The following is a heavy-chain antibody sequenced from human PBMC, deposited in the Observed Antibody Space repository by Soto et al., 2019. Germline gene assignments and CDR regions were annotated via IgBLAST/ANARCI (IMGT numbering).Heavy chain of an antibody. CDR2: IYYSGST. V-gene: IGHV4-59*01. D-gene: IGHD3-16*01. J-gene: IGHJ4*02. Sequence: QVQLQESGPGLVKPSETLSLTCTVSGGSISSYYWSWIRQPPGKGLEWIGYIYYSGSTNYNPSLKSRVTISVDTSKNQFSLKRSSVTAADTAVYYCARAWGGHVEDYWGQGTLVTVSS. CDR1: GGSISSYY. CDR3: ARAWGGHVEDY.